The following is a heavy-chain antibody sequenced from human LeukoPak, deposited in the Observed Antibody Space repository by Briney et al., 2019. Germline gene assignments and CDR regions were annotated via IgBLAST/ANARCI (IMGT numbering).Heavy chain of an antibody. Sequence: GGSLRLSCAASGFTLSSDWMHWVRQAPGKGLVWVSRINSDGSSTSYADSVKGRFTISRDNAKNTLFLQMNSLRAEDTAVYYCARDIGSTGYYEYWGQGTLVTVSS. CDR2: INSDGSST. V-gene: IGHV3-74*01. CDR1: GFTLSSDW. J-gene: IGHJ4*02. D-gene: IGHD3-22*01. CDR3: ARDIGSTGYYEY.